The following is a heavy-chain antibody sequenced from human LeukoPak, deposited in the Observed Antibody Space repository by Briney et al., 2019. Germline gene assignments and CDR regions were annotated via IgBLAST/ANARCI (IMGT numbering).Heavy chain of an antibody. J-gene: IGHJ4*02. D-gene: IGHD3/OR15-3a*01. CDR2: IKQDGSEE. Sequence: GGSLRLSCAASGFTFSSYWMSWVRQAPGKGLEWVANIKQDGSEEYYVDSVKGRFTISRDNAENSLYLQMNSLRAEDTAVYYCARDSVDFAFDYWGQGTLVTVSS. CDR3: ARDSVDFAFDY. V-gene: IGHV3-7*01. CDR1: GFTFSSYW.